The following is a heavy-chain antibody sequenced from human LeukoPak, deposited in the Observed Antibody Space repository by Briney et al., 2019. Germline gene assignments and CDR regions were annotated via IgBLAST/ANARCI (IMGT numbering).Heavy chain of an antibody. D-gene: IGHD2/OR15-2a*01. CDR1: GGTFSSYA. Sequence: ASVKVSCKASGGTFSSYAISWVRQAPGQGLERMGGIIPIFGTANYAQKFQGRVTITADESTSTAYMELSSLRSEEKAVYYCAREEIGLHHSGHFDYWGQGTLVTVSS. J-gene: IGHJ4*02. CDR2: IIPIFGTA. V-gene: IGHV1-69*01. CDR3: AREEIGLHHSGHFDY.